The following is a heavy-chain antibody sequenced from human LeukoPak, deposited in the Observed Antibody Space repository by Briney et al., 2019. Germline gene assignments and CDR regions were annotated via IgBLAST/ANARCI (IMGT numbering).Heavy chain of an antibody. J-gene: IGHJ3*02. V-gene: IGHV1-18*01. CDR3: ARERHTAMELEAFDI. CDR1: GYTFTSYG. CDR2: ISAYNGST. Sequence: ASVMVSCKASGYTFTSYGISWVRQAPGQGLEWMGWISAYNGSTNYAQKLQGRVTMTTDTSTSTAYMELRSLRSDDTAVYYCARERHTAMELEAFDIWGQGTMVTVSS. D-gene: IGHD5-18*01.